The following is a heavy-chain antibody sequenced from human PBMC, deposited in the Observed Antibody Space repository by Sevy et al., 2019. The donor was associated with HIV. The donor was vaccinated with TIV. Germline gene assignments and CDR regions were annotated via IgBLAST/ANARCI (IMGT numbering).Heavy chain of an antibody. CDR1: GLTFSSYW. Sequence: GGSLRLSCAASGLTFSSYWMHWFRQAPGKGLVWVSRINGDGSSTSYADSVKGRFTISRDNAKNTLYLQMNSLRAEDTASYYCVRQRGDTVVLPDVLPDYGMDVWGQGTTVTVSS. CDR2: INGDGSST. D-gene: IGHD2-2*01. J-gene: IGHJ6*02. V-gene: IGHV3-74*01. CDR3: VRQRGDTVVLPDVLPDYGMDV.